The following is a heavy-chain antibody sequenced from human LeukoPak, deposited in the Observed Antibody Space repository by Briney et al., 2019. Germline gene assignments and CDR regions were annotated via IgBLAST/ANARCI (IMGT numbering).Heavy chain of an antibody. Sequence: GASVKVSCKASGYTFTNYAMNWVRQAPGQGLEWMGWIHPSTGNPAYAQGFTGRFVFSLDTSVSTTYMEISSLKAEGTAVYFRARAFQSLGGLSLPDYWGQGTLVTVSS. V-gene: IGHV7-4-1*02. CDR3: ARAFQSLGGLSLPDY. J-gene: IGHJ4*02. CDR2: IHPSTGNP. CDR1: GYTFTNYA. D-gene: IGHD3-16*02.